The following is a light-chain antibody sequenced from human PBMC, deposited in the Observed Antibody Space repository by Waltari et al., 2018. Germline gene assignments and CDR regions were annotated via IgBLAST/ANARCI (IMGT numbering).Light chain of an antibody. CDR2: DAN. CDR3: GTWDTSLSAAV. J-gene: IGLJ3*02. V-gene: IGLV1-51*01. CDR1: SSNLGNNF. Sequence: QSVLTQPPSVSAAPGQKVTISCSGGSSNLGNNFVSWYQQLPGTAPKLLIYDANKRPSGIPARFSGSKSGTSATLGITGLQTGDEADYYCGTWDTSLSAAVFGGGTKLTVL.